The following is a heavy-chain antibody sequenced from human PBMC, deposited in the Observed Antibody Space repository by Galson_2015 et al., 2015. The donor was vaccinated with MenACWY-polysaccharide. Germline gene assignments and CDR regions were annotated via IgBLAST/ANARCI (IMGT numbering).Heavy chain of an antibody. Sequence: SLRLSCAASGFTFSSYSMNWVRQAPGKELQWVSSISSGSNYIYYADSVKGRFTISRDNAKNLLYLQMNSLRVEDTAVYYCARGPRYSNYPEYFEHWGQGTLVTVSS. CDR3: ARGPRYSNYPEYFEH. D-gene: IGHD4-11*01. CDR1: GFTFSSYS. V-gene: IGHV3-21*01. CDR2: ISSGSNYI. J-gene: IGHJ1*01.